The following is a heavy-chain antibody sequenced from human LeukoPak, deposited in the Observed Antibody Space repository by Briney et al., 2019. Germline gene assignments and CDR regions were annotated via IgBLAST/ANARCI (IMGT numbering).Heavy chain of an antibody. Sequence: ASVKVSCKASGYVFTDYHLHWVRQAPGQGLEWMGIINPRGGSTSHAQKFQGRVTMTRDMSTNTVSLEMSSLTSEDTAVYCARDNDSRDPPHFDYWGQGTLVTVSS. CDR2: INPRGGST. V-gene: IGHV1-46*01. D-gene: IGHD3-16*01. CDR3: ARDNDSRDPPHFDY. J-gene: IGHJ4*02. CDR1: GYVFTDYH.